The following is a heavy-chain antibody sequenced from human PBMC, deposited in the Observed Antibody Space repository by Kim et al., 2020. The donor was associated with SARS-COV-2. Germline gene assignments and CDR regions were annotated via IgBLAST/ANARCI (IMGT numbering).Heavy chain of an antibody. Sequence: AQNVQGRVTMTRDTSTSTVYMELSSLRSEDTAVYYCASPGGNYYYYGMDVWGQGTTVTVSS. V-gene: IGHV1-46*01. D-gene: IGHD3-10*01. J-gene: IGHJ6*02. CDR3: ASPGGNYYYYGMDV.